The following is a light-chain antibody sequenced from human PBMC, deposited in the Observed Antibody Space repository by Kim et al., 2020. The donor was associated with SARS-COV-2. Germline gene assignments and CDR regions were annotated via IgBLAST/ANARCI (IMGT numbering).Light chain of an antibody. CDR1: SSDVGAYDY. CDR3: SSYASTTFL. CDR2: DVK. J-gene: IGLJ1*01. V-gene: IGLV2-14*01. Sequence: QSVLTQPASVSGSPGQSITISCIGTSSDVGAYDYVSWYQQHPGKAPKLILSDVKKRPSGVSDRFSGSKFGKTASLTISGLQAEDEADYFCSSYASTTFLFGTGTKV.